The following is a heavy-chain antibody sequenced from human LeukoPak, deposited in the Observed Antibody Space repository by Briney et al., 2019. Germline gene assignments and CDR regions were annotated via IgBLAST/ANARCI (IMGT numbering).Heavy chain of an antibody. V-gene: IGHV3-23*01. CDR3: AKGRYCSSTSCYSVDY. CDR2: ISGSGVST. Sequence: PGGSLRLSCAASGFTFSSYAMSWVRQVPGKGLEGGSAISGSGVSTYYADSVKGRFTISRDNSKNPLYLQMSSLRAEDTAVYYCAKGRYCSSTSCYSVDYWGQGTLVTVSS. CDR1: GFTFSSYA. D-gene: IGHD2-2*01. J-gene: IGHJ4*02.